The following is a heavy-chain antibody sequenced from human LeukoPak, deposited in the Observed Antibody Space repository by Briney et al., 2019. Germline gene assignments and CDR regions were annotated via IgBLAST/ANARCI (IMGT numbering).Heavy chain of an antibody. J-gene: IGHJ5*02. CDR3: ANDPSVSWSGHNWFDP. V-gene: IGHV3-23*01. D-gene: IGHD6-13*01. CDR2: ISGSGVST. CDR1: GFTFKYYA. Sequence: GGSLRLSCAASGFTFKYYAMIWVRQAPGKGLEWVSGISGSGVSTYYADSVKGRFTISRDNSKNTLYLQMDSLRADDTAMYYCANDPSVSWSGHNWFDPWGQGTPVTVSS.